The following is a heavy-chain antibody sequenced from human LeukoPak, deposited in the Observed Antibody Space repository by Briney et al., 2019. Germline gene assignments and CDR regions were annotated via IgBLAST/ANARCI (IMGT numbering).Heavy chain of an antibody. CDR2: ISYDGSNK. J-gene: IGHJ4*02. V-gene: IGHV3-30*03. CDR3: ARQTSSGWNFDY. CDR1: GFTFSNYG. Sequence: TGGSPRLSCAASGFTFSNYGIHWVRQAPGKGLEWVAVISYDGSNKYYADSVKGRFTISRDNSKNTLYLQMSSLKASDTAMYYCARQTSSGWNFDYWGQGTLVTVSS. D-gene: IGHD6-19*01.